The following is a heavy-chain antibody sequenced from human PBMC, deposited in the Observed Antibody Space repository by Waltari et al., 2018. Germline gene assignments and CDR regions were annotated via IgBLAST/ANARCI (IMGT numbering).Heavy chain of an antibody. CDR3: AREMATIRGMNFDY. D-gene: IGHD5-12*01. Sequence: QVQLQESGPGLVKPSETLSLTCAVSGYSISSGYYWGWIRQPPGKGLEWIGSIHHSGSTYYNPSLKSRVTISVDTSKNQFSLKLSSVTAADTAVYYCAREMATIRGMNFDYWGQGTLVTVSS. CDR2: IHHSGST. J-gene: IGHJ4*02. V-gene: IGHV4-38-2*02. CDR1: GYSISSGYY.